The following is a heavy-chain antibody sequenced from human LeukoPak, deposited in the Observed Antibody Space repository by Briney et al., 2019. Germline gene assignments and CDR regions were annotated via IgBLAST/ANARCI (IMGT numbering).Heavy chain of an antibody. J-gene: IGHJ4*02. Sequence: SVKVSCKASGYTFTSYGSSWVRQAPGQGLEWMGWISAYNGNTNYAQKLQGRVTMTTDTSTSTAYMELRSLRSDDTAVYYCATGIAVAGTRDYWGQGTLVTVSS. D-gene: IGHD6-19*01. CDR3: ATGIAVAGTRDY. CDR2: ISAYNGNT. V-gene: IGHV1-18*04. CDR1: GYTFTSYG.